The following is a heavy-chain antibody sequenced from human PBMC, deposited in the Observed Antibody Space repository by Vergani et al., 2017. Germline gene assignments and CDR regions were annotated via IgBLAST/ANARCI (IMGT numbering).Heavy chain of an antibody. CDR3: AGPQGNSAYYYGGFDY. CDR1: GFTFSTYA. V-gene: IGHV3-23*01. Sequence: EVQLLESGGDLVQPGGSLRLSCAASGFTFSTYAMTWVRQAPGKGLEWVSTISSDGGSTYYADSVKGRFTITRDNSKNTLSLQMNSMTAEDTAIYYCAGPQGNSAYYYGGFDYWGQGSLVTVSS. D-gene: IGHD3-22*01. CDR2: ISSDGGST. J-gene: IGHJ4*02.